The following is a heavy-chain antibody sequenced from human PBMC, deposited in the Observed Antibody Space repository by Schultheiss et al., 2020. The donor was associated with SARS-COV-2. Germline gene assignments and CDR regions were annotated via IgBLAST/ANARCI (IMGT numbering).Heavy chain of an antibody. D-gene: IGHD5-18*01. CDR3: ARGSKRSGYSYSKGKHINWFDP. Sequence: SETLSLTCTVSGGSISSGGYYWSWIRQHPGKGLEWIGSIYYSGSTYYNPSLKSRVTISVDTSKNQFSLKLSSVTAADTAVYYCARGSKRSGYSYSKGKHINWFDPWGQGTLVTVSS. J-gene: IGHJ5*01. CDR2: IYYSGST. V-gene: IGHV4-31*03. CDR1: GGSISSGGYY.